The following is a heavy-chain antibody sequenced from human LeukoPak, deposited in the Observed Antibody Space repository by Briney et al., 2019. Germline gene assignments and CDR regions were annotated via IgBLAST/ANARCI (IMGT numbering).Heavy chain of an antibody. Sequence: GGSLRLSCAVSGFTMRDNDMTWVRQAPGKGLEWVSLIYSSGGTSYADSVKGRFTNSKDNSKNTLYLQMNSLRAEDTAVYYCAKRPLSSCNWGLGTLVTVSS. CDR3: AKRPLSSCN. V-gene: IGHV3-66*01. CDR2: IYSSGGT. J-gene: IGHJ4*01. D-gene: IGHD5/OR15-5a*01. CDR1: GFTMRDND.